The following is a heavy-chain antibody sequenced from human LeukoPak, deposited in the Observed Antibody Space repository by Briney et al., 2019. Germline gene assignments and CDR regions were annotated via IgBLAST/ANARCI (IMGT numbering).Heavy chain of an antibody. Sequence: PGGSLRLSCAASGFTFSSYAMHWVRQAPGKGLEWVAVISYDGSNKYYADSVKGRFTISRDNSKNTLYLQMNSLRAEDAAVYYCARALDGGPTSWGQGTLVTVSS. CDR1: GFTFSSYA. CDR2: ISYDGSNK. J-gene: IGHJ4*02. CDR3: ARALDGGPTS. V-gene: IGHV3-30*14. D-gene: IGHD4-23*01.